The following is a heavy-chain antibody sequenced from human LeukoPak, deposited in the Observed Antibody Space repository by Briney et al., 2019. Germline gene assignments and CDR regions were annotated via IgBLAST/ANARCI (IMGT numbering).Heavy chain of an antibody. CDR3: ARDQRSAGFDI. CDR1: GFTFRSYT. CDR2: ISTSGNYI. J-gene: IGHJ3*02. D-gene: IGHD6-25*01. Sequence: PGGSLRLSCAASGFTFRSYTMNWVRQAPGKGLEWISSISTSGNYIYYADSVKGRFTISRDNAKNSVYLQMNSLRAEDTAVYYCARDQRSAGFDIWGQGTMVTVSS. V-gene: IGHV3-21*01.